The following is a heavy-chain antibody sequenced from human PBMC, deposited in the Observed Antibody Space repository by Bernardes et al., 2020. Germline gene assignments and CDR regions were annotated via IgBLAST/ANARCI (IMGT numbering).Heavy chain of an antibody. CDR3: ARDSDPKLRFLEWFEY. CDR2: ITAYNGNT. CDR1: GYTFTNYG. Sequence: ASVKVSCKASGYTFTNYGITWVRQAPGQGLEWMGWITAYNGNTNYAHKFQDRFTMTTDTSTSTAYMELRSLRSDDTAVYYCARDSDPKLRFLEWFEYWGQGTLVTVSS. D-gene: IGHD3-3*01. J-gene: IGHJ4*02. V-gene: IGHV1-18*01.